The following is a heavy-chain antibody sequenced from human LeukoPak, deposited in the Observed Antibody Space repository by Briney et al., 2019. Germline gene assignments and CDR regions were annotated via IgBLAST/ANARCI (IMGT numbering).Heavy chain of an antibody. CDR1: GFTFTTYW. CDR3: ARTYSSGWYGFDY. J-gene: IGHJ4*02. V-gene: IGHV3-30*03. CDR2: ISYDGSNK. D-gene: IGHD6-19*01. Sequence: SGGSLRLSCAASGFTFTTYWMSWVRQAPGKGLEWVAVISYDGSNKYYADSVKGRFTISRDNSKNTLYLQMNSLRAEDTAVYYCARTYSSGWYGFDYWGQGTLVTVSS.